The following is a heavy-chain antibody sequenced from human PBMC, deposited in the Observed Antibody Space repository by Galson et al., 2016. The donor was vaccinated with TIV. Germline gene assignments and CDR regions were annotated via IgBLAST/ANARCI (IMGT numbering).Heavy chain of an antibody. Sequence: SETLSLTCAVSGYAIKSGYYWGWIRQPPGKGLQWIGSIYESGTTYYNPSLKSRLTMSVDTSKNQFSLKLSSVTAADTAVYYCVREGSTVTMHHYFGMDVWGQGTSVTASS. CDR1: GYAIKSGYY. CDR3: VREGSTVTMHHYFGMDV. CDR2: IYESGTT. V-gene: IGHV4-38-2*02. D-gene: IGHD4-17*01. J-gene: IGHJ6*02.